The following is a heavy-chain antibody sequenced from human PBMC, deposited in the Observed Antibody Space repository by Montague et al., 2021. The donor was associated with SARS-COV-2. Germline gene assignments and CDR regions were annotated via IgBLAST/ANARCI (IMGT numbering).Heavy chain of an antibody. J-gene: IGHJ4*02. CDR1: GGSISSGGYY. D-gene: IGHD3-3*01. Sequence: TLSLTCTVSGGSISSGGYYWSWIRQHPGKGLEWIGDIYYSGSTYYNPSLKSRVTISVDTAKNQFSLKLSSVTAADTAVYYCARVRGGFLEWLSSFDYWGQGTLVTVSS. CDR2: IYYSGST. CDR3: ARVRGGFLEWLSSFDY. V-gene: IGHV4-31*03.